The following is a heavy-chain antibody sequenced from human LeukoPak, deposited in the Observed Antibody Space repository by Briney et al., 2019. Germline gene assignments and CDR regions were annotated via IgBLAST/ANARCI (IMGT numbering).Heavy chain of an antibody. V-gene: IGHV5-51*01. CDR1: GYTFASYW. D-gene: IGHD6-19*01. CDR2: IYPGDSDT. Sequence: PGGSLRLSCKGSGYTFASYWIAWVRQMPGNGLEWMGIIYPGDSDTRYSPSFQGQVTISADKSINTAYLQWSSLKASDTAMYYCARQKADSSGPIDYWGQGALVTVSS. J-gene: IGHJ4*02. CDR3: ARQKADSSGPIDY.